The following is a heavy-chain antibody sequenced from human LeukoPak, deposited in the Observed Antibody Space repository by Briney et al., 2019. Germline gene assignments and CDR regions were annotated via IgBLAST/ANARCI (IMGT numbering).Heavy chain of an antibody. Sequence: GGSLRLSCAASGFTFSNAWMNWVHQAPGKGLEWVGRIKSKTDGGTTDYAAPVKGRFTISRDDSKNTLYLQMNSLKTEDTAVYYCTTDSKAVWNGQRTLYYYYYGMDVWGQGTTVTVSS. D-gene: IGHD3-3*01. V-gene: IGHV3-15*07. J-gene: IGHJ6*02. CDR3: TTDSKAVWNGQRTLYYYYYGMDV. CDR1: GFTFSNAW. CDR2: IKSKTDGGTT.